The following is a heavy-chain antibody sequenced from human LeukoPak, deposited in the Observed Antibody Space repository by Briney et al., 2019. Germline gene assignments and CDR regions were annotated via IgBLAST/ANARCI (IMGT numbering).Heavy chain of an antibody. CDR1: GGSISSGGYS. Sequence: SETLSLTCAVSGGSISSGGYSWSWIRQPPGKGLEWIGYIYHSGSTYYNPSLKSRVTISVDTSKNQFSLKLSSVTAADTAVYYCAREGSSYSSSAGYFDCWGQGTLVTVSS. J-gene: IGHJ4*02. CDR2: IYHSGST. D-gene: IGHD6-6*01. V-gene: IGHV4-30-2*01. CDR3: AREGSSYSSSAGYFDC.